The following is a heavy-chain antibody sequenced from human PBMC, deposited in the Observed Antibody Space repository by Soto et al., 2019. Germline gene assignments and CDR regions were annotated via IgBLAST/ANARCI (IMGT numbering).Heavy chain of an antibody. CDR3: ATSDYDSSGYYGGFDY. CDR2: ISYSGST. D-gene: IGHD3-22*01. CDR1: GGSINSGGYY. J-gene: IGHJ4*02. V-gene: IGHV4-31*03. Sequence: QVQLQESGPGLVKPSQTLSLTCTISGGSINSGGYYWSWIRQHPGKGLEWIGYISYSGSTYYNPSLKSRVTISVDTSKSQLSLKLSSVTAADTAVYYCATSDYDSSGYYGGFDYWGQGTLVTVSS.